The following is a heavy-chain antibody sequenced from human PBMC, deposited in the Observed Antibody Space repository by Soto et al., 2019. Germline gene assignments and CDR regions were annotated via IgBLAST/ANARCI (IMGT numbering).Heavy chain of an antibody. V-gene: IGHV5-51*01. Sequence: GESLKISCKGSGYSFTSYWIGWVRQMPGKGLEWMGIIYPGDSDTRYSPSFQGQVTISADKSISTAYLQWSSLKASDTAMYYCARRLIGCSGGSCSDYFDYWGQGTLVTVSS. CDR2: IYPGDSDT. CDR3: ARRLIGCSGGSCSDYFDY. D-gene: IGHD2-15*01. J-gene: IGHJ4*02. CDR1: GYSFTSYW.